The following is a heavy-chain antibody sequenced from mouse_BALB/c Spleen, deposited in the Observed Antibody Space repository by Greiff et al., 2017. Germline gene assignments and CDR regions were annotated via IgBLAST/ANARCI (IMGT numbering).Heavy chain of an antibody. J-gene: IGHJ2*01. V-gene: IGHV5-6-3*01. CDR3: ARDGYDY. CDR2: INSNGGST. Sequence: EVKLEESGGGLVQPGGSLKLSCAASGFTFSSYGMSWVRQTPDKRLELVATINSNGGSTYYPDSVKGRFTISRDNAKNTLYLQMSSLKSEDTAMYYCARDGYDYWGQGTTLTVSS. D-gene: IGHD2-2*01. CDR1: GFTFSSYG.